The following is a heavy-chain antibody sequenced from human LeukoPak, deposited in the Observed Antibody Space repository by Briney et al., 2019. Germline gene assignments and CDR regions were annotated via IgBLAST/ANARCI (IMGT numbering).Heavy chain of an antibody. CDR1: GFTFSSYA. D-gene: IGHD6-6*01. J-gene: IGHJ4*02. V-gene: IGHV3-23*01. Sequence: PGGSLRLSCAAPGFTFSSYAMSWVRQAPGKGLEWVSAISGSGGSTYYADSVKGRFTISRDNSKNTLYLQMNSLRAEDTAVYYCAKKIGYSSSPGLFDYWGQGTLVTVSS. CDR2: ISGSGGST. CDR3: AKKIGYSSSPGLFDY.